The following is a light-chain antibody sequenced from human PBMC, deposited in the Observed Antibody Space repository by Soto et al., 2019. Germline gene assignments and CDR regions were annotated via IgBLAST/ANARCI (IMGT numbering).Light chain of an antibody. CDR3: QQYGSSPKT. V-gene: IGKV3-20*01. Sequence: EIVLTQSPGTLSLSPGEIATLSCRASQSVSSSYLAWYQQKPGQAPRLLIYGPSSRATGIPDRFSGSGSGTDFTLTISRLEPEDFAEYYCQQYGSSPKTFGQGTKVEI. CDR1: QSVSSSY. CDR2: GPS. J-gene: IGKJ1*01.